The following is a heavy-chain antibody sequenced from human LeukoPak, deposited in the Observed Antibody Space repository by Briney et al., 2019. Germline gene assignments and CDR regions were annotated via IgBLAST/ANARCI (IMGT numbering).Heavy chain of an antibody. Sequence: PGGSLRLSCAASGFTFSSYSMNWVRQAPGKGLEWVSSISSSSSYIYYADSVKGRFTISRDNSKNTLYLQMNSLRAEDTAVYYCARDGYSYGHPFDYWGQGTLVTVSS. J-gene: IGHJ4*02. CDR1: GFTFSSYS. CDR3: ARDGYSYGHPFDY. CDR2: ISSSSSYI. D-gene: IGHD5-18*01. V-gene: IGHV3-21*01.